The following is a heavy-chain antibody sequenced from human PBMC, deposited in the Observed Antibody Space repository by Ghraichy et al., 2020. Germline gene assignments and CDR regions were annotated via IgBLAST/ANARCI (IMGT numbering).Heavy chain of an antibody. D-gene: IGHD4-17*01. CDR3: AREDYGDYVETDVVDV. CDR1: GFTFSSYG. CDR2: IRHDGSNK. J-gene: IGHJ3*01. V-gene: IGHV3-33*01. Sequence: GGSLRLSCAASGFTFSSYGMTWVRQAPGKGLEWVAVIRHDGSNKYYADSVKGRFTISRDKSKNTLYLQMNSLRAEDTAVYYCAREDYGDYVETDVVDVCGQGTMAT.